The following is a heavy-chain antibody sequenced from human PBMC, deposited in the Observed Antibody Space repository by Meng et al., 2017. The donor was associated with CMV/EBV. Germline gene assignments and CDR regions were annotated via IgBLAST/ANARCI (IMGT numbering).Heavy chain of an antibody. CDR1: GYSFTSYW. J-gene: IGHJ5*02. D-gene: IGHD2-2*01. CDR2: IYPGDSDT. CDR3: ARLRRDIVVVPAAMGWFDP. Sequence: GSLRLSCKGSGYSFTSYWIGWVRQMPGEGLEWMGIIYPGDSDTRYSPSFQGQVTISADKSISTAYLQWSSLKASDTAMYYCARLRRDIVVVPAAMGWFDPWGQGTLVTVSS. V-gene: IGHV5-51*01.